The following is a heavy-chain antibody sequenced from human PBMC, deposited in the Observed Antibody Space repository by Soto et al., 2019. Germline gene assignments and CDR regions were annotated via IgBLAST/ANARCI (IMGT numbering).Heavy chain of an antibody. Sequence: ASVKVSCKASGVTFSSYAISWVRQAPGQGLEWMGGIIPIFGTANYAQKFQGRVTITADESTSTAYMELSSLRSEDTAVYYCARALGYSSGWYWFDPWGQGTLVTVSS. CDR2: IIPIFGTA. V-gene: IGHV1-69*13. CDR3: ARALGYSSGWYWFDP. CDR1: GVTFSSYA. D-gene: IGHD6-19*01. J-gene: IGHJ5*02.